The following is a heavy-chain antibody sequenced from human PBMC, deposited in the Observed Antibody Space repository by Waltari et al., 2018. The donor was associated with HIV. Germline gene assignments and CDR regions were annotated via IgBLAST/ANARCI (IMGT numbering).Heavy chain of an antibody. J-gene: IGHJ5*02. Sequence: EVQLVESGGGLVQPGGSLSLSCAASGFPFSSYWMSWVRQAPGKGLEWVANIKQDGSEKYYVDSVKGRFTISRDNAKNSLYLQMNSLRAEDTAVYYCAGGGVLLWFGDLNWFDPWGQGTLVTVSS. D-gene: IGHD3-10*01. CDR2: IKQDGSEK. CDR3: AGGGVLLWFGDLNWFDP. V-gene: IGHV3-7*01. CDR1: GFPFSSYW.